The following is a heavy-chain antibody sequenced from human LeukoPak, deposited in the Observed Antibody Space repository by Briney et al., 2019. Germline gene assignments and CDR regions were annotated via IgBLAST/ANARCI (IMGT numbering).Heavy chain of an antibody. CDR2: IKSKTDGGTT. CDR1: GFTFSNAW. Sequence: GGSLRLSCAASGFTFSNAWMSWVRQAPGKGLEWVGRIKSKTDGGTTDYAAPVKGRFTISRDDSKNTLYLRMNSLKTEDTAVYYCTTVDTMTEPLADYWGQGTLVTVSS. V-gene: IGHV3-15*01. D-gene: IGHD3-22*01. CDR3: TTVDTMTEPLADY. J-gene: IGHJ4*02.